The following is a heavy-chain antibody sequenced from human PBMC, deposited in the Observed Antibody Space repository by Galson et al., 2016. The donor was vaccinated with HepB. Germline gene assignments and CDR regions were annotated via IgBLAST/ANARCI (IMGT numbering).Heavy chain of an antibody. J-gene: IGHJ4*02. CDR2: IYWDDDK. V-gene: IGHV2-5*02. CDR1: NFSLNADDVG. CDR3: VHRASGSHQGNYLYY. Sequence: PALVKPTQTLTLTCAFSNFSLNADDVGVGWVRQPPEKALEWLALIYWDDDKRYRPSLKSRLTINKDTSKNQVVLIMTDMDPADTATYYCVHRASGSHQGNYLYYWGQGTLVTVSS. D-gene: IGHD1-26*01.